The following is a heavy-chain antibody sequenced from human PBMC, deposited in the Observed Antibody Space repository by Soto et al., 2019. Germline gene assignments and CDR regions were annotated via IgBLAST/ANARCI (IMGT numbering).Heavy chain of an antibody. CDR2: VGRSDDST. J-gene: IGHJ3*02. CDR1: GLALSNTS. CDR3: AKRLRATSHYDGLNI. V-gene: IGHV3-23*01. D-gene: IGHD3-16*01. Sequence: GGSLRLSWIPSGLALSNTSMTWARQAPGRGLEWVSSVGRSDDSTNYAGSVKGRFTICRDKSKNTLYLQKDSLRAADTAMYYCAKRLRATSHYDGLNIWGQGTMVTVSS.